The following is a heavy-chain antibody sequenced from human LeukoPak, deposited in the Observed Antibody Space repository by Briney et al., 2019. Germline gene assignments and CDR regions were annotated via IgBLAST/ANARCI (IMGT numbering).Heavy chain of an antibody. CDR3: ARAGPYYYDSSGYYNFDY. J-gene: IGHJ4*02. Sequence: ASVKVSCKASGYTFTGYYMHWVRQAPGQGLEWMGWINPNSGGTNYAQKFQGRVTMTRDTSISTAYMELSRLRSDDTAVYYCARAGPYYYDSSGYYNFDYWGQGTLVTVSS. V-gene: IGHV1-2*02. CDR1: GYTFTGYY. CDR2: INPNSGGT. D-gene: IGHD3-22*01.